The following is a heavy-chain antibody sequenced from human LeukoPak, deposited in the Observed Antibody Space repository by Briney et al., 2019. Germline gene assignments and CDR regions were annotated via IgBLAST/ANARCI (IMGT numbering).Heavy chain of an antibody. D-gene: IGHD6-19*01. J-gene: IGHJ4*02. CDR3: ARDRGVAVAGPPGY. Sequence: SETLSLTCAVSGYSISSGYFRGWIRQPPGKGLEWGGRIFHSMRTYYNPSLKSRVNLSVDTSKHKFSLQLNCVTSAATPVYYCARDRGVAVAGPPGYWGQGTLVTVSS. CDR2: IFHSMRT. CDR1: GYSISSGYF. V-gene: IGHV4-38-2*02.